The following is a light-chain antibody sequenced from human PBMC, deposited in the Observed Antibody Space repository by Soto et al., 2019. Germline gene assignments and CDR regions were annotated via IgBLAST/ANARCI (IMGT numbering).Light chain of an antibody. CDR1: QSLSSNY. CDR2: GAS. Sequence: EIVLTQSPGTLSLSPGERATLSCRASQSLSSNYLAWYQQKPGQALRLPIYGASSRATGIPDRFSGSGSGTDFTLIISRLEPEDFAVYYCQQYGSSVRTFGQGTKLEIK. CDR3: QQYGSSVRT. V-gene: IGKV3-20*01. J-gene: IGKJ2*01.